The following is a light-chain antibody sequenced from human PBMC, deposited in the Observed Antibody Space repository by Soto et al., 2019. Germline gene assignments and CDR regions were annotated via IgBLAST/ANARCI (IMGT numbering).Light chain of an antibody. CDR3: QHYDNLPLP. CDR1: QDLKNY. V-gene: IGKV1-33*01. CDR2: DAS. Sequence: ITQSPSSLSASVGDRVTITCQASQDLKNYLNWYQQKSGKAPKLLIYDASDLETGVPSRFSGSGSGTDFTFIINSLQPEDIVTYYCQHYDNLPLPFGEGTKVDIK. J-gene: IGKJ4*01.